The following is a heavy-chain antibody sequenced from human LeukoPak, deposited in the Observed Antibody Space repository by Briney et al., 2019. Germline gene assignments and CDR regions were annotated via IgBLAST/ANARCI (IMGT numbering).Heavy chain of an antibody. CDR3: ARPMTARGYFAFDI. CDR1: GYTFTSYG. CDR2: ISAYNGNT. Sequence: GASVKVSCKASGYTFTSYGISWVRQAPGQGLEWMGWISAYNGNTNYAQKLQGRVTMTTDTSTSTAYMELRSLRSDDTAVYYCARPMTARGYFAFDIWGQGTMVTVSS. J-gene: IGHJ3*02. D-gene: IGHD6-25*01. V-gene: IGHV1-18*01.